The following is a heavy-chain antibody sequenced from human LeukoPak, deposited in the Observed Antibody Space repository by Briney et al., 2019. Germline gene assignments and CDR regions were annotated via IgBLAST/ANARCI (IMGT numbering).Heavy chain of an antibody. J-gene: IGHJ4*02. CDR2: IYNAAST. CDR3: ARGDGYYYGSGSYCDF. D-gene: IGHD3-10*01. Sequence: PGGSLRLSCAASGFDVTSKYMTWVRQTPEKGLDWVSVIYNAASTLYAASVKGRFTISRDKSKNTLYLEMNSLRAEDTAVYYCARGDGYYYGSGSYCDFWGQGTLVTVSS. CDR1: GFDVTSKY. V-gene: IGHV3-66*01.